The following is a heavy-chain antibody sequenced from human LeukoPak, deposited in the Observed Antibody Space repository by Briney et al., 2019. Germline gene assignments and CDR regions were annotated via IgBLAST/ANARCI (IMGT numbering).Heavy chain of an antibody. CDR1: GFTFSKNA. J-gene: IGHJ5*02. Sequence: GGSLRLSCAASGFTFSKNAMSWVRQAPGKGLEWVSAMSGSGDSSYYADSVKGRFTISRDISKNTLYLQMNSLGVEDTAVYYCAKVIEGGFDPWGQGTLVTVSS. CDR2: MSGSGDSS. V-gene: IGHV3-23*01. CDR3: AKVIEGGFDP. D-gene: IGHD3-22*01.